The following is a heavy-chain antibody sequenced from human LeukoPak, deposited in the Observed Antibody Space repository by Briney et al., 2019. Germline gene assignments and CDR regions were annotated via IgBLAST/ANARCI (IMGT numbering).Heavy chain of an antibody. CDR2: IKSKTDGGTT. V-gene: IGHV3-15*01. Sequence: GGSLRLSCAASGFTFSNAWMSWVRQAPGKGVEWVGRIKSKTDGGTTDYAAPVKGKFTISRDDSKNTLYLQMNSLKTEDTAVYYCSTGRQQLVFDYWGQGTLVTVSS. CDR3: STGRQQLVFDY. CDR1: GFTFSNAW. D-gene: IGHD6-13*01. J-gene: IGHJ4*02.